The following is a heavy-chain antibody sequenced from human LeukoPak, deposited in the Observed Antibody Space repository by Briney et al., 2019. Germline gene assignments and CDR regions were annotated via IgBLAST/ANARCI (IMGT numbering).Heavy chain of an antibody. J-gene: IGHJ5*02. V-gene: IGHV3-9*01. D-gene: IGHD1-1*01. CDR3: AKRGNTISFFDP. Sequence: PSGGSLRLSCAASGFTFDDYAMHWVRQAPGKGLEWVSGISWNSGSIGYADSVKGRFTISRDNSKNTLYMDMNSLRAEDTAVYYCAKRGNTISFFDPWGQGTLVTVSS. CDR1: GFTFDDYA. CDR2: ISWNSGSI.